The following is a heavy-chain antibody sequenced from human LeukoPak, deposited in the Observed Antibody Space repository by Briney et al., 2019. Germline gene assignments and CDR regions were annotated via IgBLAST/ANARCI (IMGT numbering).Heavy chain of an antibody. CDR1: GYTFTGYY. V-gene: IGHV1-2*02. CDR3: ATTGSTSTRRHDAFDI. Sequence: GASVKVSCKASGYTFTGYYMHWVRQAPGQGLEWMGWINPNSGGTNYAQKFQGRVTMTRDTSISTAYMELSRLRSDDTAVYYCATTGSTSTRRHDAFDIWGQGTMVTVSS. J-gene: IGHJ3*02. D-gene: IGHD1-26*01. CDR2: INPNSGGT.